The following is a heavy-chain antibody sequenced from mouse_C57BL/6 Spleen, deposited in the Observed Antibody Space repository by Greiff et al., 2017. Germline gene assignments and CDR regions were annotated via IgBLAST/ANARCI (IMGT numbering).Heavy chain of an antibody. Sequence: VQLQQSGPELVKPGASVKMSCKASGYTFTDYNMHWVKQSHGKSLEWIGYINPNNGGTSYNQKFKGKATLTVNKSSSTAYMELRSLTSEDSAVYYCARPIYYDYAWFAYWGQGTLVTVSA. D-gene: IGHD2-4*01. CDR3: ARPIYYDYAWFAY. CDR2: INPNNGGT. CDR1: GYTFTDYN. J-gene: IGHJ3*01. V-gene: IGHV1-22*01.